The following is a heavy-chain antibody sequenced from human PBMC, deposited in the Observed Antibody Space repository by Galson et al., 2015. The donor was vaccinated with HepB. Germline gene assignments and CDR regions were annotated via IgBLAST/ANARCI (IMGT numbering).Heavy chain of an antibody. J-gene: IGHJ6*03. CDR1: GGTFSSYA. V-gene: IGHV1-69*13. CDR2: IIPIFGTA. D-gene: IGHD3-3*01. CDR3: ARAERRDTIFGVVKFPYYYYYMDV. Sequence: SVKVSCKASGGTFSSYAISWVRQAPGQGLEWMGGIIPIFGTANYAQKFQGRVTITADESTSTAYMELSSLRSEDTAVYYCARAERRDTIFGVVKFPYYYYYMDVWGKGTTVTVSS.